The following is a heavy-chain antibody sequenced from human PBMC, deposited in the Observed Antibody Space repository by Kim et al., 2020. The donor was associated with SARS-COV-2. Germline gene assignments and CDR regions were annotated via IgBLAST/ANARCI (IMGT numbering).Heavy chain of an antibody. CDR1: GYSFTSYW. CDR2: IYPGDSDT. D-gene: IGHD3-10*01. Sequence: GESLQISCKGSGYSFTSYWIGWVRQMPGKGLEWMGIIYPGDSDTRYSPSFQGQVTISADKSISTAYLQWSSLKASDTAMYYCARHLDYYGSGSYRKTYGMDVWGQGTTVTVSS. J-gene: IGHJ6*02. V-gene: IGHV5-51*01. CDR3: ARHLDYYGSGSYRKTYGMDV.